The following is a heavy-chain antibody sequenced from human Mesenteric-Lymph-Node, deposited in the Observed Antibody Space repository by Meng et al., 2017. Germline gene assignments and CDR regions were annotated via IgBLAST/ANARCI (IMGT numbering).Heavy chain of an antibody. J-gene: IGHJ4*02. V-gene: IGHV4-4*02. Sequence: QVQVQEAGPGLVKPSETRSLPCVVSGASISSGNWWNWVRQPPGKGLEWIGDIYHSGSTNYNPSLKSRVTISVDKSKNQFSLKLSSVTAADTAMYYCARGGGCSSSSCDLDYWGQGVLVTVSS. D-gene: IGHD2-2*01. CDR3: ARGGGCSSSSCDLDY. CDR1: GASISSGNW. CDR2: IYHSGST.